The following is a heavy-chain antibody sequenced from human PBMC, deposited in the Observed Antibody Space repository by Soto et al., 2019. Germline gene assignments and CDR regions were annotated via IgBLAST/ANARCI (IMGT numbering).Heavy chain of an antibody. CDR1: GGSFSGYY. Sequence: SETLSLTCAVYGGSFSGYYWSWIRQPPGKGLEWIGEINHSGSTNYNPSLKSRVTISVDTSKNQFSLKLSSVTTADTAVYYCARGPGSYYKYYYYGMDVWGQGTTVTVSS. CDR3: ARGPGSYYKYYYYGMDV. CDR2: INHSGST. V-gene: IGHV4-34*01. D-gene: IGHD3-10*01. J-gene: IGHJ6*02.